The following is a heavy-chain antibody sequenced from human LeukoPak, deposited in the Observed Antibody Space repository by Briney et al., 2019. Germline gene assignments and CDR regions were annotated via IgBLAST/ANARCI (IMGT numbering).Heavy chain of an antibody. Sequence: GGSLRLSCAASGFTFDDYAMHWVRQAPGKGLEWVSGISWNSGSIGYADSVKGRFTISRDNAKNSLYLQMNSLRVEDTALYYSAKGLYSGSYSAFDIWGQGTMVTVSS. CDR2: ISWNSGSI. CDR3: AKGLYSGSYSAFDI. D-gene: IGHD1-26*01. J-gene: IGHJ3*02. CDR1: GFTFDDYA. V-gene: IGHV3-9*01.